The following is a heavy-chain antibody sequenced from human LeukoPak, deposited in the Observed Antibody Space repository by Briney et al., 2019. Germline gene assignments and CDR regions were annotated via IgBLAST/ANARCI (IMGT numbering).Heavy chain of an antibody. D-gene: IGHD1-26*01. J-gene: IGHJ1*01. Sequence: PGGSLRLSCAASGFTFSSYGMSWVRQAPGKGLEWVSAISGSGGSTYYADSVKGRFTISRDNSKNTLYLQMNSLRAEDTAVYYCANTPGRGSYYACNLVSCAEYFQHWGQGTLVTVSS. V-gene: IGHV3-23*01. CDR3: ANTPGRGSYYACNLVSCAEYFQH. CDR2: ISGSGGST. CDR1: GFTFSSYG.